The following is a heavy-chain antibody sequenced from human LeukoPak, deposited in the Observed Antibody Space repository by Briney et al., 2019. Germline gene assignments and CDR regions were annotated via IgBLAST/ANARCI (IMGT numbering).Heavy chain of an antibody. CDR2: IYYSGST. J-gene: IGHJ4*02. V-gene: IGHV4-59*12. CDR1: GGSFSGYY. CDR3: ARRGRYFDWLQDFDY. Sequence: SETLSLTCAVYGGSFSGYYWSWIRQPPGKGLEWIGYIYYSGSTNYNPSLKSRVTISVDTSKNQFSLKLSSVTAADTAVYYCARRGRYFDWLQDFDYWGQGTLVTVSS. D-gene: IGHD3-9*01.